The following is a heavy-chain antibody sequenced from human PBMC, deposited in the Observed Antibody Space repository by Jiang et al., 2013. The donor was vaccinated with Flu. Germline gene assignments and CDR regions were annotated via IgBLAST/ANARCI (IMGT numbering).Heavy chain of an antibody. J-gene: IGHJ4*02. V-gene: IGHV5-51*01. Sequence: GAEVKKPGESLKISCHTSGHSFGNYWIAWVRQMPGKGLEWMGIIYCSTSHTTYSPSFEGQVTISADKSINTAYLQWSSLKASDTAIYYCARRSLNDYAPYFDYWGQGTLVAVST. CDR3: ARRSLNDYAPYFDY. CDR2: IYCSTSHT. D-gene: IGHD4-17*01. CDR1: GHSFGNYW.